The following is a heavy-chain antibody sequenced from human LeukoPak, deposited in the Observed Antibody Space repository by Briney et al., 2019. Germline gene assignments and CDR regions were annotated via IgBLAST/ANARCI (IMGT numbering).Heavy chain of an antibody. CDR3: ARRIVVVAATRLEDAFDI. CDR1: GGSFSGYY. CDR2: IYYSGST. D-gene: IGHD2-15*01. J-gene: IGHJ3*02. Sequence: SETLSLTCAVYGGSFSGYYWSWTRQPPGKGLEWIGYIYYSGSTNYNPSLKSRVTISVDTSKNQFSLKLSSVTAADTAVYYCARRIVVVAATRLEDAFDIWGQGTMVTVSS. V-gene: IGHV4-59*08.